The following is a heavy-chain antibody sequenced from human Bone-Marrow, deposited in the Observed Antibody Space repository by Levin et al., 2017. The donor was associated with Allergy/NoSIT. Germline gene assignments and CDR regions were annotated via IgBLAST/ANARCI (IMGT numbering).Heavy chain of an antibody. CDR2: IYSGGDT. CDR1: GVTVGNNY. CDR3: GRDGPGGGH. V-gene: IGHV3-66*01. D-gene: IGHD3-10*01. Sequence: GESLKISCTASGVTVGNNYFMWVRQAPGKGLEWVSHIYSGGDTNYADSVRGRFSISRDKSKNTLYLQMNSLRAEDTAGYYCGRDGPGGGHWGQGALVTVSS. J-gene: IGHJ4*02.